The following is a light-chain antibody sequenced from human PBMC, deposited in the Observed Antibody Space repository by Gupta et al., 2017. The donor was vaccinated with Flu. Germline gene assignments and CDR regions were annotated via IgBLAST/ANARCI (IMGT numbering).Light chain of an antibody. CDR3: QQSHNSPRT. CDR1: QSISSY. V-gene: IGKV1-39*01. CDR2: AAS. Sequence: DIQMPQSPSSLSASVGDRVTITCRASQSISSYLNWYQQKPGKAPKLLIYAASSLHGGVPSRFSGSGSGTDYTLTISSLQPEDVATYYCQQSHNSPRTFGQGTKVEIK. J-gene: IGKJ1*01.